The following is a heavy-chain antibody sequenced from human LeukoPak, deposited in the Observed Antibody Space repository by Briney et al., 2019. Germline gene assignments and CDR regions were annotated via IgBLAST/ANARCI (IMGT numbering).Heavy chain of an antibody. D-gene: IGHD6-19*01. Sequence: GSLRLSCAASGFTFSSYAMSWIRQPPGKGLEWIGSIYYSGSTYYNPSLKSRVTISLDTSKNQFSLRLNSMTASDTAVYYCARTSGWYYFDPWGQGTLVTVSS. V-gene: IGHV4-38-2*01. J-gene: IGHJ5*02. CDR1: GFTFSSYA. CDR3: ARTSGWYYFDP. CDR2: IYYSGST.